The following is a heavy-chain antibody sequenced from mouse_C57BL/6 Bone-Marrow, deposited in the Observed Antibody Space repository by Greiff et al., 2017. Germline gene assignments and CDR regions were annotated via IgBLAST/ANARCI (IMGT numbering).Heavy chain of an antibody. Sequence: VKLMESGAELARPGASVKLSCKASGYTFTSYGISWVKQRTGQGLEWIGEIYPRSGNTYYNEKFKGKATLTADKSSSTAYMELRSLTSEDSAVYFCARPVIIVLYYFDYWGQGTTLTVSS. CDR3: ARPVIIVLYYFDY. CDR2: IYPRSGNT. D-gene: IGHD2-12*01. V-gene: IGHV1-81*01. J-gene: IGHJ2*01. CDR1: GYTFTSYG.